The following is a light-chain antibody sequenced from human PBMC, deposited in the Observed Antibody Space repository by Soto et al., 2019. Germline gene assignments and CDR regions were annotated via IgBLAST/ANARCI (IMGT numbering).Light chain of an antibody. CDR2: NND. CDR3: AAWDDSLNGPV. CDR1: SSNIGRNI. Sequence: QSVLTQPPSASGTPGQRVTMSCSGSSSNIGRNIVNWYQQLPGTAPKLLIYNNDQRPSGVPDRFSGSKSGTSASLAISGRQSEDEADYYCAAWDDSLNGPVFGGGTKLTVL. V-gene: IGLV1-44*01. J-gene: IGLJ3*02.